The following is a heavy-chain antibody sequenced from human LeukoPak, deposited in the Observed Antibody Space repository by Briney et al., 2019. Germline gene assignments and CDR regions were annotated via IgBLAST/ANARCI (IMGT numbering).Heavy chain of an antibody. CDR1: GGSISSYY. V-gene: IGHV4-59*12. D-gene: IGHD3-22*01. CDR2: IYYSGST. J-gene: IGHJ4*02. Sequence: SETLSLTCTVSGGSISSYYWSWIRQPPGKGLEWIGSIYYSGSTYYNPSLKSRVTISVDTSKNQFSLKLSSVTAADTAVYYCARGGLDATMIVVVELDYWGQGTLVTVSS. CDR3: ARGGLDATMIVVVELDY.